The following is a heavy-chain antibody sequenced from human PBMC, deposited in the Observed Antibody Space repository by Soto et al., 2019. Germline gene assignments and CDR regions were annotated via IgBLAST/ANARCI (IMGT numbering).Heavy chain of an antibody. CDR2: IDPSDSYT. J-gene: IGHJ6*02. D-gene: IGHD2-21*02. CDR1: GYSFSSYW. V-gene: IGHV5-10-1*01. Sequence: GESLKISCKGSGYSFSSYWISWVRQMPGKGLEWMGRIDPSDSYTNYSPSFQGHVTISADKSISTAYLQWSSLKASDTAMYYCARRSRDCGGDCYPGYYYYYGMDVWGQGTTVTVSS. CDR3: ARRSRDCGGDCYPGYYYYYGMDV.